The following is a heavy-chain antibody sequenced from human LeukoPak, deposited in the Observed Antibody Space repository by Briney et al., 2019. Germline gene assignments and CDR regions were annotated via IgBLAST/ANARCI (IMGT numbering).Heavy chain of an antibody. V-gene: IGHV4-4*02. Sequence: SETLSLTCAVAGGSIIRSNWGSWVRQPPGKGLEWIGEIYHSGSTNYNPSLKSRVTISVDKSKNQFSLKLSSVTAADTAVYYCARGYSSGSSYYFDYWGQGTLVTVSS. CDR2: IYHSGST. CDR1: GGSIIRSNW. J-gene: IGHJ4*02. D-gene: IGHD6-19*01. CDR3: ARGYSSGSSYYFDY.